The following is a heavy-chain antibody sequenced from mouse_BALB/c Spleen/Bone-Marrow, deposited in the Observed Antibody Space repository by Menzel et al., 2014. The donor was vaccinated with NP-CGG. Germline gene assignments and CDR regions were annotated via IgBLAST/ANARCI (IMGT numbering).Heavy chain of an antibody. Sequence: EVKLVESGGGLVQPGGSLKLSCAASGFTFSSYGMSWVRQTPDKRLELVATINSNGGSTYYPDSVKGRFTISRDNAKNTLYPQMSSLKSGDTAMYYCARENYRSHYYFDYWGQGTPLTVSS. CDR1: GFTFSSYG. D-gene: IGHD2-14*01. J-gene: IGHJ2*01. CDR3: ARENYRSHYYFDY. CDR2: INSNGGST. V-gene: IGHV5-6-3*01.